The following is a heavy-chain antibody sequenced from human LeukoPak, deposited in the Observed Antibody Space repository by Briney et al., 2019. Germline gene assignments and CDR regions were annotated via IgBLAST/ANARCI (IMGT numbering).Heavy chain of an antibody. V-gene: IGHV4-39*07. Sequence: SETLSLTCSVSAGSITSYSYHWGWIRHSPGKGLEWVGGVYYSRSADYNPSLESRVTTSLDMSKNEVSLKLSSVTAADTAVYFCARGVATRRQFFYYMDVWGNGTTVTVSS. J-gene: IGHJ6*03. CDR3: ARGVATRRQFFYYMDV. CDR2: VYYSRSA. CDR1: AGSITSYSYH. D-gene: IGHD5-12*01.